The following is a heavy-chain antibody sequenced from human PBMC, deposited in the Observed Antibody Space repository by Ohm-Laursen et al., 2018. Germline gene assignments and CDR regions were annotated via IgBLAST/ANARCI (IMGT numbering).Heavy chain of an antibody. Sequence: TLSLTCAVYGGSLSGYNWSWIRQPPGKALEWLARIDWDDDKYYSTSLKTRLTISKDTSKNQVVLTMTNMDPVDTATYYCARADYYYGMDVWGQGTTVTVSS. V-gene: IGHV2-70*11. CDR1: GGSLSGYN. J-gene: IGHJ6*02. CDR2: IDWDDDK. CDR3: ARADYYYGMDV.